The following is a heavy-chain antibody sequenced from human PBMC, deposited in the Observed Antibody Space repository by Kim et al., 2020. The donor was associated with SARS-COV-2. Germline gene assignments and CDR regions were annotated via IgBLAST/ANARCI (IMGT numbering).Heavy chain of an antibody. J-gene: IGHJ4*02. D-gene: IGHD7-27*01. CDR2: EI. Sequence: EINCVDSVKGRFIISRDDAKNSLYLHMAGLRAEDTAVYYCARDSDWGPCDYWGQGTLLTVSS. CDR3: ARDSDWGPCDY. V-gene: IGHV3-7*01.